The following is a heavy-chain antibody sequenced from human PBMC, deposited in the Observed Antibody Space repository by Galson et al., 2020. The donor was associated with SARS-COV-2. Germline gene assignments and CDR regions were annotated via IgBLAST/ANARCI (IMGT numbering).Heavy chain of an antibody. Sequence: SVPVSCKASGGTFSSYVISWVRQAPGQGLEWMGGIIPMFGTATYEQKFQGRVTITADESTSTAYMELSSLRSEDTAVYYCARALYPDDFLSGYGNYYYYGMDVWGEGTAVTVAS. CDR3: ARALYPDDFLSGYGNYYYYGMDV. CDR2: IIPMFGTA. D-gene: IGHD3-3*01. V-gene: IGHV1-69*13. CDR1: GGTFSSYV. J-gene: IGHJ6*04.